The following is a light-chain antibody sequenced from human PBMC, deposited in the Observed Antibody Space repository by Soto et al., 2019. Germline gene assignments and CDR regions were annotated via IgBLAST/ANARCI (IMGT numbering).Light chain of an antibody. CDR1: QSVSSY. CDR3: HQRQYWPPIT. J-gene: IGKJ5*01. CDR2: DAS. Sequence: EIVMTQSPATLSVSPGERATLSCRASQSVSSYLAWYQQKPGQAPRLLISDASNRATGIPARFSGSGSGTDFTLTISSLEPEDFAVYYGHQRQYWPPITFGQGTRLEIK. V-gene: IGKV3-11*01.